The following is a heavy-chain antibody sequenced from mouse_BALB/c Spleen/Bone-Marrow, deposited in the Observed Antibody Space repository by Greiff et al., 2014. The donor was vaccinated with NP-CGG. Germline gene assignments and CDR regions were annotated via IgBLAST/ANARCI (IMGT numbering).Heavy chain of an antibody. D-gene: IGHD1-1*01. CDR2: INPYNGDT. J-gene: IGHJ2*01. Sequence: EVKLVESGPELVKPGASVKISCKASGYSFTGYFMNWVMQSHGKSLEWIGRINPYNGDTFYNQKFKGKATLTVDKSSSTAHMELRSLAPEDSAVYYCARSGYYGSSYFDYWGQGTTLTVSS. V-gene: IGHV1-20*02. CDR1: GYSFTGYF. CDR3: ARSGYYGSSYFDY.